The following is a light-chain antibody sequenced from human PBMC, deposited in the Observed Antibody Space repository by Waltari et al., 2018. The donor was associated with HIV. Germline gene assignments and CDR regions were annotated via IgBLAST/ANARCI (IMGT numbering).Light chain of an antibody. CDR2: GAS. CDR3: QQYNNWPPWT. CDR1: QSVSSN. Sequence: EIVMTQSPGTLSVSPGERATLSCRASQSVSSNLAWYQQKPGQAPRLLIYGASTRATGIPGRFSGSGSGTEFTLTISSLQSEDSAVYYCQQYNNWPPWTFGQGTKVEIK. V-gene: IGKV3-15*01. J-gene: IGKJ1*01.